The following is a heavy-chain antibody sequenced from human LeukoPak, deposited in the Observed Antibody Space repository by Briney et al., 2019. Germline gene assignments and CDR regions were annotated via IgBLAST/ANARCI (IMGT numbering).Heavy chain of an antibody. Sequence: GGSLRLSCAASGSTFSSYAMTWVRQAPGKGLEWVPVIGYSGGDIQYADSVKGRFTISRDNSKNTLYLQMNGLRVEDTAVYYCTRLQIAVAGPNWFDPWGQGTLVTVSS. V-gene: IGHV3-23*01. CDR1: GSTFSSYA. D-gene: IGHD6-19*01. CDR3: TRLQIAVAGPNWFDP. CDR2: IGYSGGDI. J-gene: IGHJ5*02.